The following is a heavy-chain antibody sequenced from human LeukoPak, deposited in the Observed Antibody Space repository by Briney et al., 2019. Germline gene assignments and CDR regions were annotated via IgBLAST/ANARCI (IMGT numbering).Heavy chain of an antibody. CDR1: GFTFSSYA. Sequence: PGGSLRLSCAASGFTFSSYAMSWVRQAPGKGLEWVSAISGSGGSTYYADSVKGRFTISRDNSKNTLYLQMNSLRAKDTAVYYCAKDPNPRDGYNWAHGFDYWGQGTLVTVSS. CDR3: AKDPNPRDGYNWAHGFDY. CDR2: ISGSGGST. J-gene: IGHJ4*02. V-gene: IGHV3-23*01. D-gene: IGHD5-24*01.